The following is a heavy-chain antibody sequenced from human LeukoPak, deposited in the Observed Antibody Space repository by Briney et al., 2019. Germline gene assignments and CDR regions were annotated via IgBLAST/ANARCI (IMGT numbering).Heavy chain of an antibody. D-gene: IGHD3-22*01. Sequence: GGSLRLSCAASGFTFSSYSMNWVRQAPGKGLEWVSSISSSSSYIYYADSVKGRFTISRDNAKNTLYLQMNSLRAEDTAVYYCARDHYVRTHYYDSSGYLNYWGQGTLVTVSS. CDR1: GFTFSSYS. CDR2: ISSSSSYI. J-gene: IGHJ4*02. CDR3: ARDHYVRTHYYDSSGYLNY. V-gene: IGHV3-21*01.